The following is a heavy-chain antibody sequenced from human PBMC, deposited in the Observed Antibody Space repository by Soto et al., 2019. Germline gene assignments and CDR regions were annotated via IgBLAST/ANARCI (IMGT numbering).Heavy chain of an antibody. CDR2: ISGDGGST. J-gene: IGHJ6*02. V-gene: IGHV3-43*02. D-gene: IGHD3-3*01. CDR1: GFTFDDYA. Sequence: GGSLRLSCAASGFTFDDYAMHWVRQAPGKGLEWVSLISGDGGSTYYADSVKGRFTISRDNSKNSLYLQMNSLRTEDTALYYCAKDMSCDFWSGTYYYGMDVWGQGTTVTVSS. CDR3: AKDMSCDFWSGTYYYGMDV.